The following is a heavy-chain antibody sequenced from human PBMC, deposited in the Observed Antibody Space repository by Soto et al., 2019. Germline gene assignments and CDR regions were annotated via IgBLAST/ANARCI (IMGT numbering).Heavy chain of an antibody. J-gene: IGHJ4*02. V-gene: IGHV4-4*02. Sequence: NPSETLSLTCAVSGDSITTSNWWSWVRQPPGKGLDWIGEIFHSGRTNYSPSLKSRVTISVHKSKNQFSLKLSSVTAADTAVYYCARDVGYFYDNSPTGHFDYWGPGTLVTVAS. CDR2: IFHSGRT. CDR3: ARDVGYFYDNSPTGHFDY. D-gene: IGHD3-22*01. CDR1: GDSITTSNW.